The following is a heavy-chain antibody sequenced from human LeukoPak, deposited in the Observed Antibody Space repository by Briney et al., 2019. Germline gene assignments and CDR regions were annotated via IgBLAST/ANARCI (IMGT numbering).Heavy chain of an antibody. CDR1: GFTFSRYW. J-gene: IGHJ4*02. D-gene: IGHD3-10*01. CDR3: ARDVAGSGIH. V-gene: IGHV3-74*01. CDR2: IDEHGSTT. Sequence: GGSLRLSCAASGFTFSRYWMHWVRHAPGEGLVWVSRIDEHGSTTDYADSVEGRFTIYRDNAKNTLYLQMNSLRVEDTAVYYCARDVAGSGIHWGQGTLVTVSS.